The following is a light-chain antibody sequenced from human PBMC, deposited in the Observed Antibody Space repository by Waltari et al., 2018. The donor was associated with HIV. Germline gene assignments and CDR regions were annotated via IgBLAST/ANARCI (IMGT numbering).Light chain of an antibody. J-gene: IGLJ1*01. Sequence: QSALTQPASVSGSPGQSITISCTGTTSDVGGDNYVSWYQQHPGTAPQLLIYEVTNRPSGVSKRFSGSKSDSTASLTISGLQAEDEAEYYCSSSTTTTTLGLFGTGTKVTVL. V-gene: IGLV2-14*03. CDR3: SSSTTTTTLGL. CDR1: TSDVGGDNY. CDR2: EVT.